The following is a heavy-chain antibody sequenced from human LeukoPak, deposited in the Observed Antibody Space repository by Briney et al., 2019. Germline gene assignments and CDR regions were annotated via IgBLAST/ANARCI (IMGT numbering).Heavy chain of an antibody. V-gene: IGHV4-59*08. Sequence: SETLSLTCTVSGGAISSHYWSWIRQPPGKGLEWIGYTYFSGNINYNPSLKSRVTISVDTSKNQFSLKLNSVTAADTAVYYCARHYGPWGQGTLVTVSS. CDR2: TYFSGNI. CDR3: ARHYGP. CDR1: GGAISSHY. D-gene: IGHD3-10*01. J-gene: IGHJ5*02.